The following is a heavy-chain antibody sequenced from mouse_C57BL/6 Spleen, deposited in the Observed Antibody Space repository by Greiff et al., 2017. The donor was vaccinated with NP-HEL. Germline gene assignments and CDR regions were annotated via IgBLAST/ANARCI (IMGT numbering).Heavy chain of an antibody. CDR1: GFSLTSYG. CDR3: ASPRGTGTRYFDV. CDR2: IWSGGST. V-gene: IGHV2-2*01. J-gene: IGHJ1*03. D-gene: IGHD4-1*01. Sequence: VQLKESGPGLVQPSQSLSITCTVSGFSLTSYGVHWVRPSPGKGLEWLGVIWSGGSTDYNAAFISRLSISKDNSKSQVFFKMNSLQADDTAIYYCASPRGTGTRYFDVWGTGTTVTVSS.